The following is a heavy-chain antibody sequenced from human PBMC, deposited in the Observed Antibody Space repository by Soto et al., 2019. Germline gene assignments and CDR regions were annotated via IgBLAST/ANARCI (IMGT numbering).Heavy chain of an antibody. CDR1: GGSISSYY. V-gene: IGHV4-59*01. CDR3: ARTGLYDYGDYYMDV. CDR2: IYYSGST. D-gene: IGHD4-17*01. J-gene: IGHJ6*03. Sequence: PSETLSLTCTVSGGSISSYYWSWIRQPPGKGLEWIGYIYYSGSTNYNPSLKSRVTISVDTSKNQFSLKLSSVTAADTAVYYCARTGLYDYGDYYMDVWGKGTTVTVSS.